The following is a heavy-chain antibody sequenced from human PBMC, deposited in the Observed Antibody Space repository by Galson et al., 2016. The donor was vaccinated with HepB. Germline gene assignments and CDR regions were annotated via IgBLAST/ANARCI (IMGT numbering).Heavy chain of an antibody. V-gene: IGHV4-4*02. CDR2: KHYSEDT. J-gene: IGHJ4*02. Sequence: SETLSLTCAVSGGSISTSSWWSWVRQPPGKGRERIGEKHYSEDTNYKPSLKSRVAISTDKPRNQFSLNLNSVTAADTAVYFCARRSENYYGPFDYWGQGILVTVSS. CDR1: GGSISTSSW. CDR3: ARRSENYYGPFDY. D-gene: IGHD1-26*01.